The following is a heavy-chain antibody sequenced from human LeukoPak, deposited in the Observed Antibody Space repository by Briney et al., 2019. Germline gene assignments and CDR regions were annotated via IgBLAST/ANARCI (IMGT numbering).Heavy chain of an antibody. CDR2: VNHSGST. CDR3: ARDIGYTFGYDY. CDR1: GGSFSGYY. V-gene: IGHV4-34*01. D-gene: IGHD5-12*01. Sequence: SETLSLTCAVYGGSFSGYYWSWIRQPPGKGLEWIGDVNHSGSTNYNPSLKSRVTVSIDTSRTQFSLKLSSVTAADTAVYYCARDIGYTFGYDYWGQGALVTVSS. J-gene: IGHJ4*02.